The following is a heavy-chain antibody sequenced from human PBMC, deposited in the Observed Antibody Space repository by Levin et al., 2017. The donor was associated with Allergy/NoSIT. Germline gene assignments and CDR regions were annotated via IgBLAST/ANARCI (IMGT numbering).Heavy chain of an antibody. D-gene: IGHD3-10*01. CDR1: GGTFSSYT. Sequence: SVKVSCKASGGTFSSYTISWVRQAPGQGLEWMGRIIPILGIANYAQKFQGRVTITADKSTSTAYMELSSLRSEDTAVYYCAGDHYYGSGSYYYYYYYMDVWGKGTTVTVSS. J-gene: IGHJ6*03. CDR3: AGDHYYGSGSYYYYYYYMDV. V-gene: IGHV1-69*02. CDR2: IIPILGIA.